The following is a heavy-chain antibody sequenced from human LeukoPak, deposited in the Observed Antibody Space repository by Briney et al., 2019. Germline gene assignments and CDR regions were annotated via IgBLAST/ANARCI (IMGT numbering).Heavy chain of an antibody. J-gene: IGHJ5*02. CDR2: IYYSGST. CDR3: ARVAYSSSRYWFDP. Sequence: PSETLSLTCTVSGGSISSSSYYWGWIRQPPGKGLEWIGSIYYSGSTYYNPSLKSRVTISVDTSKNQFSLKLSSVTAADTAVYYCARVAYSSSRYWFDPWGQGTLVTVSS. D-gene: IGHD6-13*01. CDR1: GGSISSSSYY. V-gene: IGHV4-39*07.